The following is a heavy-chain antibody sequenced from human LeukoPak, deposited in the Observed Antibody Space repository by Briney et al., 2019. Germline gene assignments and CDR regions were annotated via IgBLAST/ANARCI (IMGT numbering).Heavy chain of an antibody. J-gene: IGHJ4*02. V-gene: IGHV1-2*02. CDR1: GYTFIAYF. CDR2: MYPCSGGT. Sequence: ASVKVSCKASGYTFIAYFIHRVRQAPRQGLEWMGWMYPCSGGTNCVQELQGRVTMSKATSISSTYMELSRLRSDDTAVYYCGRGLRSSESYDDYWGQGTLVTVSS. CDR3: GRGLRSSESYDDY. D-gene: IGHD3-10*01.